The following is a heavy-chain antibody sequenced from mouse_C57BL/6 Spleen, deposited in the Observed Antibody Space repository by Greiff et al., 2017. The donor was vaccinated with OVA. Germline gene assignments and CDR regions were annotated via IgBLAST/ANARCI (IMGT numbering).Heavy chain of an antibody. J-gene: IGHJ4*01. D-gene: IGHD1-1*01. CDR3: ARGYGSSYDYAMDY. CDR1: GFTFSSYA. Sequence: EVQLMESGGGLVKPGGSLKLSCAASGFTFSSYAMSWVRQTPEKRLEWVATISDGGSYTYYPDNVKGRFTISRDNAKNNLYLQMSHLKSEDTAMYYCARGYGSSYDYAMDYWGQGTSVTVSS. CDR2: ISDGGSYT. V-gene: IGHV5-4*01.